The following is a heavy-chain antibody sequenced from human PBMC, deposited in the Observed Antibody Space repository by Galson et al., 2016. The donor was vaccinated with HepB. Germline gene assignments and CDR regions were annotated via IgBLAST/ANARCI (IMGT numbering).Heavy chain of an antibody. CDR3: ARDPELLLGWFDL. CDR2: INPTDGST. CDR1: GYTFTSYY. Sequence: SVKVSCKASGYTFTSYYLHWVRHTPGQGLEWMGVINPTDGSTTYAQKLQDRVTMTRDTSTSTVYMELSSVRSEDTAVYYCARDPELLLGWFDLWGQGTLVTVSS. D-gene: IGHD1-7*01. V-gene: IGHV1-46*04. J-gene: IGHJ5*02.